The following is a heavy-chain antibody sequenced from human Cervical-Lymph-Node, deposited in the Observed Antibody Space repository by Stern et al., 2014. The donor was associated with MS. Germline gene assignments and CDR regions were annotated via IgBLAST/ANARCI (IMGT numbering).Heavy chain of an antibody. CDR2: INPSGGST. D-gene: IGHD2-2*01. CDR3: ASSYCSSTSCYYYYGMDV. Sequence: QVQLGQSGAEVKKPGASVKVSCKASGYTFTSYYMHWVRQAPGQGLEWMGIINPSGGSTSYAQKFQGRVTMTRDTSTSTVYMELSSLRSEDTAVYYCASSYCSSTSCYYYYGMDVWGQGTTVTVSS. J-gene: IGHJ6*02. CDR1: GYTFTSYY. V-gene: IGHV1-46*01.